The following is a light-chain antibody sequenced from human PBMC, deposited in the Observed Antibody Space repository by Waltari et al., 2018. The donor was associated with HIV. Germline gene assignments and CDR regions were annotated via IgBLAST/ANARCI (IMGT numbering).Light chain of an antibody. V-gene: IGLV1-47*01. J-gene: IGLJ2*01. CDR3: SAWDDKLTALV. CDR2: QND. CDR1: SYNIGNNF. Sequence: QSVLTQPPSASGTPGQRVTISCSGNSYNIGNNFVSWYQQVPGMATKLLIYQNDQRPSGVPDRFSGSKSGTSASLAISGLRSEDEADYYCSAWDDKLTALVFGGGTKLTDL.